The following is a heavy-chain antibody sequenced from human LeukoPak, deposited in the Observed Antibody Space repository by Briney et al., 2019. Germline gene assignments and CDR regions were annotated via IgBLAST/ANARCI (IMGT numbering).Heavy chain of an antibody. D-gene: IGHD3-22*01. CDR1: GGSISGYY. J-gene: IGHJ6*02. CDR3: ARHASDSSGFYNYYGMDV. V-gene: IGHV4-59*01. Sequence: SETLSLTCTVSGGSISGYYWSWIRQPPGKRLEWIGYIYYSGSTNYNPSLSSRVTISVDTSKNQFSLKLTSVTAADTAVYYCARHASDSSGFYNYYGMDVWGQGTTVTVSS. CDR2: IYYSGST.